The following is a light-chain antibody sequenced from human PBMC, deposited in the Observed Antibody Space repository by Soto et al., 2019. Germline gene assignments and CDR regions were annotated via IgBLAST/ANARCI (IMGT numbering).Light chain of an antibody. Sequence: QSALTQPASVSGSPVQSITISCTGTIYDVGAYHYVSWYQQFPGKAPKLILYEVSNRPSGISNRFSGFRSGSTASLTVSGLQPEDDAHYYCISYTTTGALVFGGGTKVTVL. CDR1: IYDVGAYHY. CDR2: EVS. J-gene: IGLJ2*01. CDR3: ISYTTTGALV. V-gene: IGLV2-14*01.